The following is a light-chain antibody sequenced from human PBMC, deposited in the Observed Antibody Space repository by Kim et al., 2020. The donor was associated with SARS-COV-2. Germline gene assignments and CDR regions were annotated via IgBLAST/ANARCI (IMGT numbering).Light chain of an antibody. CDR3: QQYYCTPYT. CDR2: WAS. J-gene: IGKJ2*01. V-gene: IGKV4-1*01. Sequence: ATINCNSSHSVLYSSNNQNYLAWYQQKPGQPPKLLIYWASTREYGVPARFSGSGSGTDFTLTISSLQAEDVAVYYCQQYYCTPYTFGQGTKLEI. CDR1: HSVLYSSNNQNY.